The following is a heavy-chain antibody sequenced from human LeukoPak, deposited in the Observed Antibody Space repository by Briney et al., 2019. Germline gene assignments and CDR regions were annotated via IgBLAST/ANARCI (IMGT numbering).Heavy chain of an antibody. V-gene: IGHV4-34*01. CDR2: INHSGST. CDR1: GGSIRSYY. J-gene: IGHJ6*02. D-gene: IGHD3-3*01. CDR3: ARRRYDFWSGAHSGYYYYGMDV. Sequence: SETLSLTCTVSGGSIRSYYWTWIRQPPGKGLEWIGEINHSGSTNYNPSLKSRVTISVDTSKNQFSLKLSSVTAADTAVYYCARRRYDFWSGAHSGYYYYGMDVWGQGTTVTVSS.